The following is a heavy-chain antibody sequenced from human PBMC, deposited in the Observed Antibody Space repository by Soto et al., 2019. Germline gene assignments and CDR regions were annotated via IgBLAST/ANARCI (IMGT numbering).Heavy chain of an antibody. J-gene: IGHJ4*02. CDR3: ARGYYDSRKDY. V-gene: IGHV1-3*01. Sequence: ASVKVSCKASGYTFTSYAMHWLRQSPGQRLEWMGWINAGNGNTKYSQKFQGRVTITRDTSASTAYMELSSLRSEDTAVYYCARGYYDSRKDYWGQGTLVTVSS. CDR1: GYTFTSYA. CDR2: INAGNGNT. D-gene: IGHD3-22*01.